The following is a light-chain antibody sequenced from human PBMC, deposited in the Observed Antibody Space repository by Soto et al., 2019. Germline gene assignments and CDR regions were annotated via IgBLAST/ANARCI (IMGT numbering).Light chain of an antibody. J-gene: IGLJ3*02. CDR1: SSDVGSYNL. CDR3: CSYAGSSTWV. V-gene: IGLV2-23*01. Sequence: QSVLTQPASVSGSPGQSITISCTGTSSDVGSYNLVSWYQQHPGKAPKLMIYEGNERPSGVSNRFSGSKSGNTASLTISGLQAEAEADYYCCSYAGSSTWVFGGGTQLTVL. CDR2: EGN.